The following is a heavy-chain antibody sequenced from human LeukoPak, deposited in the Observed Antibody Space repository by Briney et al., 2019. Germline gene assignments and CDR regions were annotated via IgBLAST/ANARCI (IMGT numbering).Heavy chain of an antibody. CDR2: ISWNSDSI. J-gene: IGHJ4*02. V-gene: IGHV3-9*01. Sequence: GWSLRLSYAASGFTFDEYAMHWVRQAPGKGLEWVSGISWNSDSIGYADSVKGRFTISRDNAKNSLYLQMNSLRAEDTALYYCAKDTDGAAAGTTWGHWGQGTLVTVSS. D-gene: IGHD6-13*01. CDR3: AKDTDGAAAGTTWGH. CDR1: GFTFDEYA.